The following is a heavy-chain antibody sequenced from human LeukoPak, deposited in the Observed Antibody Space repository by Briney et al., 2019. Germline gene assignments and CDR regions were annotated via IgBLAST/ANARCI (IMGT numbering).Heavy chain of an antibody. J-gene: IGHJ4*02. CDR2: IIPIFGTA. CDR3: ARVSSSTSCAED. D-gene: IGHD2-2*01. V-gene: IGHV1-69*06. CDR1: GGTFSSYA. Sequence: SVKVSCKASGGTFSSYAISWVRQAPGQGLEWMGGIIPIFGTANYAQKFQGRVTITADKSTSSAYMELSSLRSEDTAVYYCARVSSSTSCAEDWGQGTLVTVSS.